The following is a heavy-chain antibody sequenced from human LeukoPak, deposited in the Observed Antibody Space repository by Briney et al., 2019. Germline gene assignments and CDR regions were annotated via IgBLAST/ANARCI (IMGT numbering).Heavy chain of an antibody. CDR3: ARDHNWGPDY. Sequence: LGASVKVSCKASGYTFTDHYMHWVRQAPGEGLEWVGWIKPDSGGTHYSQKFQGRVTSTTDKSIRTAYMELGGLRSDDSAVYFCARDHNWGPDYWGQGTLVTVSS. J-gene: IGHJ4*02. V-gene: IGHV1-2*02. CDR1: GYTFTDHY. D-gene: IGHD7-27*01. CDR2: IKPDSGGT.